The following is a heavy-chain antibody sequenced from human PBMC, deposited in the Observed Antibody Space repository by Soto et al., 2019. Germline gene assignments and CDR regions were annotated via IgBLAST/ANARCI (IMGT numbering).Heavy chain of an antibody. J-gene: IGHJ5*02. D-gene: IGHD6-6*01. CDR3: VNSRAAPPT. CDR2: ISGNGGST. Sequence: PGGSLRLSCAASGFTFSRYAMHWVRQAPGKGLEYVSAISGNGGSTYYADSVKGRFTISRDNSKNTLYLQMSSLRAEDTAVYYCVNSRAAPPTWGQGTLVTVSS. V-gene: IGHV3-64D*06. CDR1: GFTFSRYA.